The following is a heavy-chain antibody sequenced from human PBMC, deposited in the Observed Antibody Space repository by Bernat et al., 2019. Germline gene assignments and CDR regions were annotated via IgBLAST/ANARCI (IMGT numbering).Heavy chain of an antibody. D-gene: IGHD5-12*01. CDR3: AKSHSGYEKGGLDY. J-gene: IGHJ4*02. CDR2: SSGSGGST. Sequence: EVQLLESGGGLVQPGGSLRLSCAASGFTFSSYAMSWVRQAPGKGLEWVSASSGSGGSTYSADSVKGRFTISRDNSKNTLYLQMNSLRAEDTAVYYCAKSHSGYEKGGLDYWGQGTLVTVAS. CDR1: GFTFSSYA. V-gene: IGHV3-23*01.